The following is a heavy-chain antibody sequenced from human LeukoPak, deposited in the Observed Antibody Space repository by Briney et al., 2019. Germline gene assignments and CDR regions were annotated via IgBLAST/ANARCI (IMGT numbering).Heavy chain of an antibody. CDR3: ARRVPSGAFDI. CDR1: GGSISSSSYY. CDR2: IYYGGST. V-gene: IGHV4-39*07. J-gene: IGHJ3*02. Sequence: SETLSLTCTVSGGSISSSSYYWGWIRQPPGKGLEWIGNIYYGGSTYYNPSLKSRVTISVDTSKNQFSLKLSSVTAADTAVYYCARRVPSGAFDIWGQGTMVTVSS. D-gene: IGHD3-10*01.